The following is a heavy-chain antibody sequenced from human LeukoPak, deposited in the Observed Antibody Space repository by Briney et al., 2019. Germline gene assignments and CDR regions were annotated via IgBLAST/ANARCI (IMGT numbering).Heavy chain of an antibody. J-gene: IGHJ4*02. CDR1: GFTFDNYG. CDR2: INWNGART. D-gene: IGHD3-22*01. Sequence: PGGSLRLSCAASGFTFDNYGMNWVRQAPGKGLEWVSGINWNGARTTYADSVKGRFTISRDNAKNSLYLQMNSLRAEDTALYHCARLLHSADYYDSSGYANWGQGTLVTVSS. V-gene: IGHV3-20*01. CDR3: ARLLHSADYYDSSGYAN.